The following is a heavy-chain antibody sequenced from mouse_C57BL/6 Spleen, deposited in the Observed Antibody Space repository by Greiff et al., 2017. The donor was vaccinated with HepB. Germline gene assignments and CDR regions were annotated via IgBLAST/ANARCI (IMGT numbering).Heavy chain of an antibody. Sequence: VQLQQSGAELVKPGASVKISCKASGYAFSSYWMNWVKQRPGKGLEWIGQIYPGDGDTNYNGKFKGKATLTADKSSSTAYMQLSSLTSEDSAVYFCARDYDYPLWYFDVWGTGTTVTVSS. J-gene: IGHJ1*03. V-gene: IGHV1-80*01. D-gene: IGHD2-4*01. CDR3: ARDYDYPLWYFDV. CDR2: IYPGDGDT. CDR1: GYAFSSYW.